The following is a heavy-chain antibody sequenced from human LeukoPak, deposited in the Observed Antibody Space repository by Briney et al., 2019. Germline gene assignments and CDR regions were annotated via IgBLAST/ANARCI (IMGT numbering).Heavy chain of an antibody. Sequence: ASVKVSCKVSEYTLTEFSMHWVRQAPGKGLEWLGGFDPEDGEIIYAHKFQGRATMSDDTSTDTAYMQLGSLRSDDTAVYYCAADRGDYSGSYWTAFDIWGPRDNGHRLF. CDR1: EYTLTEFS. D-gene: IGHD1-26*01. CDR2: FDPEDGEI. CDR3: AADRGDYSGSYWTAFDI. J-gene: IGHJ3*02. V-gene: IGHV1-24*01.